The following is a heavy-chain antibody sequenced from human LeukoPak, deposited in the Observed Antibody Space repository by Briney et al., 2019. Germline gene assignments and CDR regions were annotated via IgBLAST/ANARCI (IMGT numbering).Heavy chain of an antibody. V-gene: IGHV3-21*01. CDR2: ISSSSSYI. Sequence: TGGSLRFSCAASGFTFSSYSMNWVRQAPGKGLEWVSSISSSSSYIYYTDSVKGRFTISRDNAKNSLYLQMNSLRAEDTAVYYCARVNYGYSYGYDYWGQGTLVTVSS. CDR1: GFTFSSYS. D-gene: IGHD5-18*01. CDR3: ARVNYGYSYGYDY. J-gene: IGHJ4*02.